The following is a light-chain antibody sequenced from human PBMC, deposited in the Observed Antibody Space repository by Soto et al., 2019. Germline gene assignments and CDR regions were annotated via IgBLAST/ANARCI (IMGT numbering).Light chain of an antibody. Sequence: EIVLTQSPGTLSLSPGERATLSCRASQSVSSSYLAWYQQKPGQAPRLLIYGASSRATCIPDRFSGSGSGTDFTLTISRLGPEDFAVYYCQQYGSSVVTFGQGTKLEIK. V-gene: IGKV3-20*01. CDR1: QSVSSSY. J-gene: IGKJ2*01. CDR3: QQYGSSVVT. CDR2: GAS.